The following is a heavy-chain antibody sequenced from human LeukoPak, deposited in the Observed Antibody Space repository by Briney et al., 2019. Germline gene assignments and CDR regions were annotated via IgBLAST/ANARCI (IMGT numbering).Heavy chain of an antibody. CDR3: ARAVDIVATTIRYFDY. Sequence: GASVKVSCKASGYTFTSYGISWVRQAPGQGLEWMGWISAYNGNTNYAQKLQGRVTMSTDTSTSTAYMELRSLRSDDTAVYYCARAVDIVATTIRYFDYWGQGTLVTVSS. D-gene: IGHD5-12*01. CDR2: ISAYNGNT. CDR1: GYTFTSYG. J-gene: IGHJ4*02. V-gene: IGHV1-18*01.